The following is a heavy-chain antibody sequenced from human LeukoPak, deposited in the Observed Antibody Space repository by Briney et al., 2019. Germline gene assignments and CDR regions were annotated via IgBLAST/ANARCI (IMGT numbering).Heavy chain of an antibody. CDR3: ARSSQFDPFDY. CDR1: GYTFTTYG. V-gene: IGHV1-18*01. CDR2: ISTYFGYT. D-gene: IGHD6-6*01. Sequence: ASVKVSCKTSGYTFTTYGITWVRRAPGQGLEWMGWISTYFGYTKYAQKFQGRVTMTTDTSTSTAYMELRSLRSDDTAVYYCARSSQFDPFDYWGQGTLVTVSS. J-gene: IGHJ4*02.